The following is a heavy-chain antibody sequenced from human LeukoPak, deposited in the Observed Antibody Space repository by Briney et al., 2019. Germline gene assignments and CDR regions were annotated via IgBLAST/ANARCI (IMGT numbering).Heavy chain of an antibody. CDR1: GFSFSSFE. V-gene: IGHV3-48*03. CDR3: ARERGYNYGYSGYYDH. J-gene: IGHJ4*02. D-gene: IGHD5-18*01. Sequence: GGSLRLSCAASGFSFSSFEMNWVRQAPGKGLEWISYISTSGASTYYADSVRGRFTISRDNAKDSLYLRMDTLRVEDSAVYYRARERGYNYGYSGYYDHWGQGILVSVSS. CDR2: ISTSGAST.